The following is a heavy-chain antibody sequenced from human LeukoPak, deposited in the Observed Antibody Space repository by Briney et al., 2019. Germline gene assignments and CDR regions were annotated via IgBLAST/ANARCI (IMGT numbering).Heavy chain of an antibody. CDR3: ARPMITGDINDY. J-gene: IGHJ4*02. CDR1: GYSFTSYW. CDR2: IYPGDSDT. V-gene: IGHV5-51*01. Sequence: GESLKITCKGSGYSFTSYWIDWVRQMPGKGLEWMGIIYPGDSDTRYSPSFQGQVTISADKSISTAYLQWSSLKASDTAMYYCARPMITGDINDYWGREPWSPSPQ. D-gene: IGHD7-27*01.